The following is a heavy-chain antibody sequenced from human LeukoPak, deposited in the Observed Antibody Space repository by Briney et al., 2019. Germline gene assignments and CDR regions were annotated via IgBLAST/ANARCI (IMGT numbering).Heavy chain of an antibody. J-gene: IGHJ4*02. CDR1: GFTLSVYY. CDR3: AKDPTDFDSSGQTYFDY. CDR2: ISSSGSTI. Sequence: GGSLRLSCAASGFTLSVYYMSWIRQAPGKGLEWVSYISSSGSTIYYADSVKGRFTISRDNAKNSLYLQMNSLRAEDTAVYYCAKDPTDFDSSGQTYFDYWGQGSLVTVSS. V-gene: IGHV3-11*01. D-gene: IGHD3-22*01.